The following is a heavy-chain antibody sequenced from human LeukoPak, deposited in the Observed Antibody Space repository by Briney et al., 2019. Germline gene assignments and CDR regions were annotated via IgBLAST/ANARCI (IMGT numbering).Heavy chain of an antibody. J-gene: IGHJ6*03. V-gene: IGHV4-59*01. CDR2: IYYSGST. CDR3: ARLPTLYYYYMDV. Sequence: PSETLSLTCTVSGGSISSFYWSWIRQPPGKGLEWIGHIYYSGSTNYNPSLKSRVTISVDTSKNQFSLKLSSVTAADTAVYYCARLPTLYYYYMDVWGKGTTVTVSS. CDR1: GGSISSFY.